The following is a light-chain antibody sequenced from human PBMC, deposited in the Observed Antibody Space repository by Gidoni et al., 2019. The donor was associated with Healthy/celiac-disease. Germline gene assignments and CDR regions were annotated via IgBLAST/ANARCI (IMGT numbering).Light chain of an antibody. CDR1: SLSSYY. J-gene: IGLJ2*01. V-gene: IGLV3-19*01. Sequence: SSQLTQAPAASAALAQTLRITCRGDSLSSYYASMYQQKPGQAPVLVIYGKNNRHPGIPARLSGSSSGNTASLTITGAQAEDEADYYCNARDSGGNHVVFGGGTKLTVL. CDR3: NARDSGGNHVV. CDR2: GKN.